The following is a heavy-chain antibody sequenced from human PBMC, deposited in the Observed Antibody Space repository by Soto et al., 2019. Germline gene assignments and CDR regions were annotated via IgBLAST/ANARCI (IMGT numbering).Heavy chain of an antibody. V-gene: IGHV4-34*01. Sequence: QVQLQQWGAGLLKPSETLSLTCAVSGGSFSGSYWSWIRQPPGKGLEWIGEINHRGSTNYNPSLKSRFTLLVDTSKNQFSLILTSVTAADTAVYYCARRYCSGGRCYSTPSRYYYLDVWGKGSTVTVSS. J-gene: IGHJ6*03. D-gene: IGHD2-15*01. CDR2: INHRGST. CDR3: ARRYCSGGRCYSTPSRYYYLDV. CDR1: GGSFSGSY.